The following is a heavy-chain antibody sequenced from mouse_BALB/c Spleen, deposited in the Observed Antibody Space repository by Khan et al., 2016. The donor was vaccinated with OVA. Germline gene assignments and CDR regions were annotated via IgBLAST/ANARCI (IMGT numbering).Heavy chain of an antibody. D-gene: IGHD2-1*01. CDR2: ISSGGTYT. CDR1: GFTFSSYT. Sequence: EVELVESGGGLVKPGESLKLSCAASGFTFSSYTMSWVRQTPEKRLEWVATISSGGTYTYYVDSVEGRFTLSRDNAKNTLYLEMTSLKSEDTAIYYCTRGEGYYGNPYAIDFWGQGTSVTVSS. J-gene: IGHJ4*01. CDR3: TRGEGYYGNPYAIDF. V-gene: IGHV5-6-4*01.